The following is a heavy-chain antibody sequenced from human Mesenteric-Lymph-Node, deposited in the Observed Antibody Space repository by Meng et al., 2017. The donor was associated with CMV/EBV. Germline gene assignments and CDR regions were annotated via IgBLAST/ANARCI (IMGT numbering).Heavy chain of an antibody. CDR2: ISAYNGNT. Sequence: ASVKVSCKASGYTFTSYGISWVRQAPGQGLEWMGWISAYNGNTNYAQKLQGRVTMTTDTSTSTAYMELRSLRSDDTAVYYCVRDPSAMASTGWVYYGMDVWGQGTTVTVSS. V-gene: IGHV1-18*01. CDR3: VRDPSAMASTGWVYYGMDV. CDR1: GYTFTSYG. D-gene: IGHD5-24*01. J-gene: IGHJ6*02.